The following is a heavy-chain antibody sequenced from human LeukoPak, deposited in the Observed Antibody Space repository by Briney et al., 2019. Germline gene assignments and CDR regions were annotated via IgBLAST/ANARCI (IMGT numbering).Heavy chain of an antibody. CDR2: IYYSGST. V-gene: IGHV4-59*08. CDR1: GGSISSYY. Sequence: SETLSLTCTVSGGSISSYYWSWIRQPPGKGLEWIGYIYYSGSTNYNPSLKSRVTISVDTSKNQFSLKLSAVTAADTAVYYCARHGGGYNLWYLDYWGQGTLVTVSS. J-gene: IGHJ4*02. D-gene: IGHD5-24*01. CDR3: ARHGGGYNLWYLDY.